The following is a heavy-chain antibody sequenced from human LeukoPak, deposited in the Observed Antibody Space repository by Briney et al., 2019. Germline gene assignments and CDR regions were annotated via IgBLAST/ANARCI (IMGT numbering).Heavy chain of an antibody. CDR2: IIPISGTA. Sequence: SVKVSCKASGGTFSSYAISWVRQAPGQGLEWMGGIIPISGTANYAQKFQGRVTITADESTSTAYMELSSLRSEDTAVYYCARSDLLGYCSSTSCYNWFDPRGQGTLVTVSS. J-gene: IGHJ5*02. CDR1: GGTFSSYA. CDR3: ARSDLLGYCSSTSCYNWFDP. D-gene: IGHD2-2*01. V-gene: IGHV1-69*01.